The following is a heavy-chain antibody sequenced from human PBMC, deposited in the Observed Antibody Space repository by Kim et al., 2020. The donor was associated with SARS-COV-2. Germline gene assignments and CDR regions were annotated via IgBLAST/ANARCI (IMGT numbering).Heavy chain of an antibody. CDR2: ISYDGSNK. Sequence: GGSLRLSCAASGFTFSSYAMHWVRQAPGKGLEWLAVISYDGSNKYYADSVRGQFTISRDNSKNTLYLQMNSLRAEDTAVYYCTRAGSGSYWGGLDYWGQ. V-gene: IGHV3-30-3*01. CDR1: GFTFSSYA. CDR3: TRAGSGSYWGGLDY. D-gene: IGHD1-26*01. J-gene: IGHJ4*02.